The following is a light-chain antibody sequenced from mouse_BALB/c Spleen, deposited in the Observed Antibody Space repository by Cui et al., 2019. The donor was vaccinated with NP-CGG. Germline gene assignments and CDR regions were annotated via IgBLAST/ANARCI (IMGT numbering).Light chain of an antibody. Sequence: QAVLTQESGLTKSPGETVTLPCRSSTGAFTTINYANWVKEKPDHLFTGLIGGTNNRVPGVPARFSGSLIGDKAALTITGAQTEDEAIYFCALWYSNHWVFGGGTKLTVL. V-gene: IGLV1*01. CDR3: ALWYSNHWV. CDR2: GTN. CDR1: TGAFTTINY. J-gene: IGLJ1*01.